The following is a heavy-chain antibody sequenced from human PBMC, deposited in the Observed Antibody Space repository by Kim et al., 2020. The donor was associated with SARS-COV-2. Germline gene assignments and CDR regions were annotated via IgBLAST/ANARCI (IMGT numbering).Heavy chain of an antibody. D-gene: IGHD3-16*01. CDR2: ISNNGGDT. CDR3: ARERGGDYFDY. Sequence: GGSLRLSCAASGFTFNIFFMHWVRQAPGKGLEYVSFISNNGGDTNYANSVKGRFTISRDNSRNTLFLQMGDLRADDMAVYYCARERGGDYFDYWGQGTLV. V-gene: IGHV3-64*01. CDR1: GFTFNIFF. J-gene: IGHJ4*02.